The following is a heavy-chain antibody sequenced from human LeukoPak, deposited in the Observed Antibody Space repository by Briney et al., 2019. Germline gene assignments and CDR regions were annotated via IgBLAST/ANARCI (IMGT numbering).Heavy chain of an antibody. CDR2: FDPEDGET. V-gene: IGHV1-24*01. Sequence: ASVKVSCKVSGYTLTELSMHWVRQAPGKGLEWMGGFDPEDGETIYAQKFQGRVTMTEDTSTDTAYMELSSLRSEDTAVYYCATRRLVLDRPGYGMDVWGQGTTVTVSS. J-gene: IGHJ6*02. CDR3: ATRRLVLDRPGYGMDV. CDR1: GYTLTELS. D-gene: IGHD3/OR15-3a*01.